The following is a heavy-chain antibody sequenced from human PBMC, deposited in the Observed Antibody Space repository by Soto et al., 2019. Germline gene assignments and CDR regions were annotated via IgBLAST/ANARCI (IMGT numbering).Heavy chain of an antibody. CDR2: ISGSGSDT. V-gene: IGHV3-11*05. J-gene: IGHJ4*02. Sequence: QVQLVESGGDLVKPGGSLRLSCAASGFTFSATYMSWIRQVPGKGLEWGSYISGSGSDTRYTDSVRGRFTISRDNAKNSLYLQMNSLKVEVTALYYCARGDRVADSWGPGTLVTVS. D-gene: IGHD5-12*01. CDR3: ARGDRVADS. CDR1: GFTFSATY.